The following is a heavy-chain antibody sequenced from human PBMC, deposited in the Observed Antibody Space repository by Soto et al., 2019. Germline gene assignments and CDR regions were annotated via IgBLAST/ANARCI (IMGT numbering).Heavy chain of an antibody. CDR1: GGSISSSSYY. V-gene: IGHV4-39*01. D-gene: IGHD1-7*01. Sequence: SETLSLTCTVSGGSISSSSYYWGWIRQPPGKGLEWIGSIYYSGSTYYNPSLKSRVTISVDTSKNQFSLKLSSVTAADTAVYYCARXDWEYNWNYCYLSSLFDYWGQGTLVTSPQ. J-gene: IGHJ4*02. CDR3: ARXDWEYNWNYCYLSSLFDY. CDR2: IYYSGST.